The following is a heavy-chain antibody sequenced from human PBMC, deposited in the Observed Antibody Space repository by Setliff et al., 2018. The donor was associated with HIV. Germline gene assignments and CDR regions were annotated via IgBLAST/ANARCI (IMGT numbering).Heavy chain of an antibody. D-gene: IGHD5-12*01. Sequence: GGSLRLSCAASGFSFSSYSMTWVRQAPGKGLEWVSSISGTRGFIYYADSVKGRFTISRDNAKNSLYLQMNSLRAEDTAVYYCHSGYDTEEQSYFDYWGQGTLVTVSS. V-gene: IGHV3-21*06. CDR2: ISGTRGFI. CDR3: HSGYDTEEQSYFDY. J-gene: IGHJ4*02. CDR1: GFSFSSYS.